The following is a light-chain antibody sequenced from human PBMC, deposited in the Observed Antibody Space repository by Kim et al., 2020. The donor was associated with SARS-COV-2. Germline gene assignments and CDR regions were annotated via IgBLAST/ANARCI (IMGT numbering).Light chain of an antibody. CDR2: DVS. CDR1: SSDVGGYIY. CDR3: SSYTSSSTLV. V-gene: IGLV2-14*03. Sequence: GQSITISCTGTSSDVGGYIYVSWYQQQPGKAPKLMIYDVSARPSGVSNRFSGSKSGNTAYLTISGLQAEDEADYYCSSYTSSSTLVFGGGTQLTVL. J-gene: IGLJ2*01.